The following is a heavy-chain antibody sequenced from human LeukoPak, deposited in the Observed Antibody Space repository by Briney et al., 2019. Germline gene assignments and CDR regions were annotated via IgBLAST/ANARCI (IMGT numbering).Heavy chain of an antibody. CDR1: GFTFSSYA. CDR2: ISGNGAGT. Sequence: PGGSLRLSCAASGFTFSSYAMHWVRQAPGMGLEYVSAISGNGAGTYYTNSVKGRFSISRDNSKNTLYLQMGSLRAEDMAVYYCARDQGSSSINYYYMDVWGKGTTVTVSS. D-gene: IGHD6-6*01. V-gene: IGHV3-64*01. J-gene: IGHJ6*03. CDR3: ARDQGSSSINYYYMDV.